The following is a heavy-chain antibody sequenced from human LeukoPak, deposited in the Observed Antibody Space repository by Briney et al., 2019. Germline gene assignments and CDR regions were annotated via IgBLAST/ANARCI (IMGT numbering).Heavy chain of an antibody. J-gene: IGHJ6*03. CDR1: GFTFSSYA. D-gene: IGHD5-24*01. V-gene: IGHV3-23*01. CDR2: ISGSGGST. CDR3: ARALHSYSYYIAV. Sequence: PGGSLRLSCAASGFTFSSYAMSWVRQAPGKGLEWVSAISGSGGSTYHADSVKGRFTISRDNSKNTLYLQMNSLRAEDTGVYYCARALHSYSYYIAVWGKGTTVTVSS.